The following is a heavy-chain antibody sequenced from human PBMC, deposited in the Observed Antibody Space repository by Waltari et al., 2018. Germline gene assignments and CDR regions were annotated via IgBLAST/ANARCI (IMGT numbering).Heavy chain of an antibody. D-gene: IGHD2-15*01. V-gene: IGHV7-4-1*02. CDR2: INTNTGKP. J-gene: IGHJ5*02. CDR3: ARGDIVIVPAADNWFDP. Sequence: QVQLVQSGSEMKKPGASGKVSCKASGSPFINYGVIWVGQAPGQGLEWMGWINTNTGKPTYAQGFTGRFVFSSDTSVNTAYLQISNLKTEDTAVYYCARGDIVIVPAADNWFDPWGQGTLVTVSS. CDR1: GSPFINYG.